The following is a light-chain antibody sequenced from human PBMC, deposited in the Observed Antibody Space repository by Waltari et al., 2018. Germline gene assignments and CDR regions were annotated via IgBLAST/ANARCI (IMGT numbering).Light chain of an antibody. V-gene: IGKV4-1*01. J-gene: IGKJ3*01. CDR1: PSVLYSSKYKNY. CDR2: WAS. CDR3: QQYYTTPPT. Sequence: DIVMTQSPDSLAVSLGERATINCKSSPSVLYSSKYKNYLAWYQQKPGQPLKLLIYWASTRESGVPDRFSGSGSGTDFTLTISRLLAEDVALYYCQQYYTTPPTFGPGTKVDIK.